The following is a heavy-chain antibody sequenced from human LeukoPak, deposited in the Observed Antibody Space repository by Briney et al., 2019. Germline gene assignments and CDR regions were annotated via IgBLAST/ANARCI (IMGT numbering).Heavy chain of an antibody. D-gene: IGHD3-3*01. CDR2: INHSGST. Sequence: PSETLSLTCAVYGGSFSGYYWSWIRQPPGKGLEWIGEINHSGSTNYNPSLKSRVAISVDTSKNQFSLKLSSVTAADTAVYYCARGQAYYDFWSGQWNKRNSYYFDYWGQGTLVTVSS. CDR3: ARGQAYYDFWSGQWNKRNSYYFDY. V-gene: IGHV4-34*01. J-gene: IGHJ4*02. CDR1: GGSFSGYY.